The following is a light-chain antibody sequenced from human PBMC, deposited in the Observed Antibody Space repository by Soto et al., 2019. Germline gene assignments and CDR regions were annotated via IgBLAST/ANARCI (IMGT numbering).Light chain of an antibody. CDR2: GAS. V-gene: IGKV3-15*01. CDR1: QSVYNK. CDR3: QQYHNWPVT. J-gene: IGKJ4*01. Sequence: DIVLTQAPATLSLSPGERVTFSCRASQSVYNKLAWYQHKPGQAPRLLISGASTGATGVPPRFSGSGSGTDFTLTVNSLQSEDIAVYYCQQYHNWPVTFGGGTKVDI.